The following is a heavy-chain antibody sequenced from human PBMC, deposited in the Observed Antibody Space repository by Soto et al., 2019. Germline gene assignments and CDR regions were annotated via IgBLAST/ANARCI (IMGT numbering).Heavy chain of an antibody. V-gene: IGHV1-69*06. CDR3: ARDMTTVTSARYYYYGMDV. CDR1: GVTFSSYA. D-gene: IGHD4-17*01. Sequence: ASVKVSCKASGVTFSSYAISWVRQAPGQGLEWMGGIIPIFGTANYAQKFQGRVTITADKSTSTAYMELSSLRSEDTAVYYCARDMTTVTSARYYYYGMDVWGQGTTVTVSS. J-gene: IGHJ6*02. CDR2: IIPIFGTA.